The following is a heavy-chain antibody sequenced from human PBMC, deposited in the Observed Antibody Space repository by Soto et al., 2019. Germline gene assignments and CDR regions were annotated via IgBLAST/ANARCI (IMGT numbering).Heavy chain of an antibody. D-gene: IGHD3-16*02. CDR2: IYYSGST. CDR1: GGSISSYY. J-gene: IGHJ4*02. CDR3: ARGIMITFGGVIVNRAYYFDY. V-gene: IGHV4-59*01. Sequence: PSETLSLTCTVSGGSISSYYWSWIRQPPGKGLEWIGYIYYSGSTNYNPSLKSRVTISVDTSKNQFSLKLSSVTAADTAVYYCARGIMITFGGVIVNRAYYFDYWGQGTLVTVSS.